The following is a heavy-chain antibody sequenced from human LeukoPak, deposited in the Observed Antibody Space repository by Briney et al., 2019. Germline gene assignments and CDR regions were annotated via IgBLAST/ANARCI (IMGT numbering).Heavy chain of an antibody. CDR3: ARGGLVVAATDFDY. J-gene: IGHJ4*02. CDR2: INHSGST. Sequence: SETLSLTCAVYGGSFSGYYWSWIRQPPGKGLEWIGEINHSGSTNYNPSLKSRVTISVDTSKNQFSLKLSSVTAADTAVYYCARGGLVVAATDFDYWGQGTLVTVSS. D-gene: IGHD2-15*01. CDR1: GGSFSGYY. V-gene: IGHV4-34*01.